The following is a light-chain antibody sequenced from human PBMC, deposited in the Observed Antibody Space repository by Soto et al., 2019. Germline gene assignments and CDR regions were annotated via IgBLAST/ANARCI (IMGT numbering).Light chain of an antibody. J-gene: IGLJ1*01. CDR3: QSYDSRLNGYV. CDR2: SSV. V-gene: IGLV1-40*01. CDR1: SSNIGAGYD. Sequence: QSVLTQPPSVSGAPGQGVTISCTGSSSNIGAGYDVHWYQQLPRTAPKLLIYSSVNRPSGVPDRLSASKSDTSASLAITGLRPEDEADYYCQSYDSRLNGYVFGTGTKLTVL.